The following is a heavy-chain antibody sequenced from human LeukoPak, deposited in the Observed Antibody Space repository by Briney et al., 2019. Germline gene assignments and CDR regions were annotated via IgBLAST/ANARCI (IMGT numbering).Heavy chain of an antibody. D-gene: IGHD3-9*01. CDR2: INPSGGST. CDR1: GYTFTSYY. Sequence: APVKVSCKASGYTFTSYYMHWVRQAPGQGLEWMGIINPSGGSTSYAQKFQGRVTMTRDMSTSTVYMELSSLRSEDTAVYYCARDGVLRYFDWSGGYFQHWGQGTLVTVSS. V-gene: IGHV1-46*01. CDR3: ARDGVLRYFDWSGGYFQH. J-gene: IGHJ1*01.